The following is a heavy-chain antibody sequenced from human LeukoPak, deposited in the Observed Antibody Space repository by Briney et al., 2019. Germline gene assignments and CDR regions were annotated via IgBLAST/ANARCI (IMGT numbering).Heavy chain of an antibody. D-gene: IGHD3-3*01. CDR3: ARDLGRFLEWLPTSYYYYGMDV. CDR1: RFNFIDYY. CDR2: ISSSGTTI. V-gene: IGHV3-11*04. J-gene: IGHJ6*02. Sequence: PGGSLRLSCAASRFNFIDYYMTWIRQAPGKGLEWVSSISSSGTTIDYADSVKGRFTISRDNAKNSLYLQVNSLRAEDTAVFYCARDLGRFLEWLPTSYYYYGMDVWGQGTTVTVSS.